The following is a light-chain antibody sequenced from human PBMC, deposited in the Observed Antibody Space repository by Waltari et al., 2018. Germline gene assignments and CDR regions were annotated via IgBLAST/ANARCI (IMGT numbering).Light chain of an antibody. CDR2: VAS. V-gene: IGKV3-15*01. CDR3: QQYNNWRT. Sequence: EVLMTQSPATLSVSPGERATLSCRASQSISRNLAWYQQKPGQAPRLLIYVASTRAPGIPARFSGSGSGTEFTLSISSLQSEDFAVYYCQQYNNWRTFGQGTKLEIK. CDR1: QSISRN. J-gene: IGKJ2*01.